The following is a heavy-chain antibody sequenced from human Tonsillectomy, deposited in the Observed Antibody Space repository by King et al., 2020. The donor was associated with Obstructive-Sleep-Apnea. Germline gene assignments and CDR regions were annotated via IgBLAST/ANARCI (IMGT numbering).Heavy chain of an antibody. CDR1: GYTFTSYG. V-gene: IGHV1-18*04. CDR3: ARDSNPDY. CDR2: ISAYNGNT. D-gene: IGHD3-3*02. J-gene: IGHJ4*02. Sequence: VQLVESGAEVKKPGASVKFSCKSSGYTFTSYGIRWVRQAPGQWLEWLGWISAYNGNTNYAQKLQCRFTMTTDTSTSTAYMELRSLRSDDTAVYYCARDSNPDYWGQGTLVTVSS.